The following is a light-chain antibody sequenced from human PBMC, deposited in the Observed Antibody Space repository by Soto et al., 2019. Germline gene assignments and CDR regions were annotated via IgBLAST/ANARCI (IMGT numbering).Light chain of an antibody. CDR2: DAS. V-gene: IGKV3-11*01. J-gene: IGKJ4*01. CDR1: ESIGNY. CDR3: QWRSDWPPRLT. Sequence: EVVLTQSPATLSLSPGERATLSCRASESIGNYLAWYQQKLGQAPKLLIYDASHRAIGIPGRFSGDGSGTDFTLPISSLEPEDFAVYYCQWRSDWPPRLTFGGGNKVEIK.